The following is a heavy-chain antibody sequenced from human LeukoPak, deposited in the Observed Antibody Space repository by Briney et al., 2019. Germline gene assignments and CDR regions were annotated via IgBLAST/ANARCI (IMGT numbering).Heavy chain of an antibody. CDR2: INSDGSST. D-gene: IGHD3-9*01. J-gene: IGHJ4*02. CDR1: GFTFSSYW. Sequence: GGSLRLSCAASGFTFSSYWMHWVRQAPGKGLVWVSRINSDGSSTSYADSVKGRFTTSRDNAKNTLYLQMNSLRAEDTAVYYCARDSRYFDWLSEYYFDYWGQGTLVTVSS. CDR3: ARDSRYFDWLSEYYFDY. V-gene: IGHV3-74*01.